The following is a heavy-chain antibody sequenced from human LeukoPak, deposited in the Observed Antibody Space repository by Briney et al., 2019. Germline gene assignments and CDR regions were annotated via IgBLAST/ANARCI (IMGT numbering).Heavy chain of an antibody. J-gene: IGHJ4*02. CDR3: ARDSGSGSYSGY. D-gene: IGHD3-10*01. Sequence: PGGSLRLSCAASGFTLGTYWMHWVRQGPGKGLVWVSRINPDGSVTGHADSVKGRFTISGDNAKNTLYLQMNSLRAEDTAVYYCARDSGSGSYSGYWGLGTLVTVSS. CDR2: INPDGSVT. V-gene: IGHV3-74*01. CDR1: GFTLGTYW.